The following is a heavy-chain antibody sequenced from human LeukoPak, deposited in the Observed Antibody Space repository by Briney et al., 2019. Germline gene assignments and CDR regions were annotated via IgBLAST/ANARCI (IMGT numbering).Heavy chain of an antibody. Sequence: PGGSLRLSCAASGFTFATDSMNWVRQAPGKGLELVSSISSSSSYINYADSVKGRFTISRDNAKNSLYLQMNSLRVEDTAVYYCARASIVVVYTWFDPWGQGTLVTVSS. CDR1: GFTFATDS. J-gene: IGHJ5*02. D-gene: IGHD2-2*01. CDR3: ARASIVVVYTWFDP. V-gene: IGHV3-21*01. CDR2: ISSSSSYI.